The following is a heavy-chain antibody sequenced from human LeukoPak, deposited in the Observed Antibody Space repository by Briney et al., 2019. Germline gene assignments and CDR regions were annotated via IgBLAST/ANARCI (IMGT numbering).Heavy chain of an antibody. CDR3: AKNGGYYDSSGYYFGRAFDI. CDR2: ISGSGGST. D-gene: IGHD3-22*01. V-gene: IGHV3-23*01. Sequence: SGGSLRLSCAASGFTFSSYAMSWVRQAPGKGLEWVSAISGSGGSTYYADSVKGRFTISRDNSKNTLYLQMNSLRAEDTAVYYCAKNGGYYDSSGYYFGRAFDIWGQGTMVTVSS. CDR1: GFTFSSYA. J-gene: IGHJ3*02.